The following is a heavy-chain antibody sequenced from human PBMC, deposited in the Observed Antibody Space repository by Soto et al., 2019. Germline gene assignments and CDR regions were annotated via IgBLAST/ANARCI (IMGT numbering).Heavy chain of an antibody. CDR1: GASISSYY. CDR2: IYYSGTT. V-gene: IGHV4-59*01. J-gene: IGHJ5*02. Sequence: LSLTCTVSGASISSYYWTWIRQPPGKGLEWIGNIYYSGTTNYSPSLKSRLTIPIDTSKSQFSLKLASVTAADTAVYYCTGRLATAGWFDPWGQGTLVTVSS. D-gene: IGHD6-13*01. CDR3: TGRLATAGWFDP.